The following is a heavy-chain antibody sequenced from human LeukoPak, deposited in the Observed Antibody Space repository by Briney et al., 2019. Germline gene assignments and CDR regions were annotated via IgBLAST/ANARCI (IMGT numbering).Heavy chain of an antibody. D-gene: IGHD5-12*01. CDR3: ARDIVATIKDY. V-gene: IGHV3-21*01. Sequence: GGSLRLSCEASGFSFSTYNMNWVRQAPGQRLEWISSITSSSRYVFYADSVRGRFTISRDNTKNSLYLQIDSLRVEDTAVYYCARDIVATIKDYWGQGTLVTVSS. CDR1: GFSFSTYN. CDR2: ITSSSRYV. J-gene: IGHJ4*02.